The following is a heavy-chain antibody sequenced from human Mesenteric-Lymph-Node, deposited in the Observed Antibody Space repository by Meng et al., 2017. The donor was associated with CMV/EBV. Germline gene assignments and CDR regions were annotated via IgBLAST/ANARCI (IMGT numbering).Heavy chain of an antibody. D-gene: IGHD3-10*01. CDR3: AKATGDGWFDP. J-gene: IGHJ5*02. V-gene: IGHV3-9*03. CDR2: ISWNSAYI. CDR1: GIIFSNYW. Sequence: SLKISCAASGIIFSNYWMHWVRQAPGKGLEWVSGISWNSAYIGYADSVKGRFTISRDNAKNSLYLQMNSLRPGDMALYYCAKATGDGWFDPWGQGTLVTVSS.